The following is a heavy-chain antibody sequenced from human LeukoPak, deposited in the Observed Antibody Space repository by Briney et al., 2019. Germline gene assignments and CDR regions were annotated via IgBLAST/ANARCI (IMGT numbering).Heavy chain of an antibody. CDR1: GGTFSSYD. V-gene: IGHV1-2*02. J-gene: IGHJ4*02. CDR2: INPNSGGT. CDR3: ARDLRGDSTDY. D-gene: IGHD3-10*01. Sequence: ASVKVSCKASGGTFSSYDISWVRQAPGQGLEWMGWINPNSGGTNYAQKFQGRVTMTRDTSISTAYMELSRLRSDDTAVYYCARDLRGDSTDYWGQGTLVTVSS.